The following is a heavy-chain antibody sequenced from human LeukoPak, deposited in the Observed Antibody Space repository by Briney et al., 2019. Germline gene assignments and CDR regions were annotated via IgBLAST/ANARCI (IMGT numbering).Heavy chain of an antibody. D-gene: IGHD2-2*01. V-gene: IGHV3-23*01. CDR3: AKSGSSSWDWFDP. CDR1: GFTFNRYA. CDR2: VTGDGLTT. Sequence: GGSLRLSCAASGFTFNRYAMNWVRQAPGKGLEWIAIVTGDGLTTNYADSVRGRFTISRDNSKNRVHLQMNSLRAEDAAVYYCAKSGSSSWDWFDPWGQGTLVTVSS. J-gene: IGHJ5*02.